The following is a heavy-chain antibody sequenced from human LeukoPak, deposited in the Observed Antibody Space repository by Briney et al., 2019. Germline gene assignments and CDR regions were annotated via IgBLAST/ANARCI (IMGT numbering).Heavy chain of an antibody. J-gene: IGHJ6*03. Sequence: ASVKVSCKASGYTFISYAMNWVRQAPGQGLEWMGRINTNTGNPTYAQGFTGRFVFSLDTSVSTAYLQISSLKAEDTAVYYCALDFGELASDYYYMDVWGKGTTVTVSS. CDR1: GYTFISYA. CDR2: INTNTGNP. V-gene: IGHV7-4-1*02. CDR3: ALDFGELASDYYYMDV. D-gene: IGHD3-10*01.